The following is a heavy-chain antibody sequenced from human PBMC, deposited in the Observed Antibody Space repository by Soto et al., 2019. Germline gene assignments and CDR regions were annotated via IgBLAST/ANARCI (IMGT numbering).Heavy chain of an antibody. J-gene: IGHJ3*02. D-gene: IGHD2-15*01. CDR2: INPSGGST. CDR1: GYTFTSYY. CDR3: ARVARGYCSGGSCRDDAFDI. Sequence: ASVKVSCKASGYTFTSYYMHWVRQAPGQGLEWMGIINPSGGSTSYAQKFQGRVTMTRDTSTSTVYMELSSLRSEDTAVYYCARVARGYCSGGSCRDDAFDIWGQGTMVTVSS. V-gene: IGHV1-46*01.